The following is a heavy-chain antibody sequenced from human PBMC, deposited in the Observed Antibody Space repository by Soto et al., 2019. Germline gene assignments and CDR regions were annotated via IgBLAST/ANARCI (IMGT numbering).Heavy chain of an antibody. D-gene: IGHD3-22*01. CDR2: INPSGGST. J-gene: IGHJ5*02. CDR1: GYTFTSYY. Sequence: ASVKVSCKASGYTFTSYYMHWVRQAPGQGLEWMGIINPSGGSTSYAQKFQGRVTMTRDTSTSTVYMELSSLRSEDTAVYYCARGVGGIDYDINWFDPWGQGTRVTVS. CDR3: ARGVGGIDYDINWFDP. V-gene: IGHV1-46*01.